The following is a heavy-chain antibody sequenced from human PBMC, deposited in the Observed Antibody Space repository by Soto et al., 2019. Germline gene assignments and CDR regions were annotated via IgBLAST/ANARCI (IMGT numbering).Heavy chain of an antibody. CDR3: ARGRGYYDSSGNWFDP. CDR2: IIPIFGTA. CDR1: GGTFSSYA. D-gene: IGHD3-22*01. V-gene: IGHV1-69*13. J-gene: IGHJ5*02. Sequence: PSVKVSCKASGGTFSSYAISWVRQAPGQGLEWMGGIIPIFGTANYAQKFQGRVTITADESTSTAYMELSSLRSEDTAVYYCARGRGYYDSSGNWFDPWGQGTLVTVSS.